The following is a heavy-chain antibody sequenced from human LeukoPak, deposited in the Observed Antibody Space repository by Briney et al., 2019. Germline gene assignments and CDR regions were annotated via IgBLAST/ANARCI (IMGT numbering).Heavy chain of an antibody. D-gene: IGHD3-10*01. CDR3: AKSHRYYYSSGDFDY. V-gene: IGHV3-9*01. J-gene: IGHJ4*02. CDR2: ISWNSGSI. CDR1: GFTFDDYA. Sequence: GRSLRLSCAASGFTFDDYAMHWVRQAPGKGLEWVSGISWNSGSIGYADSVKGRFTISRDNAKNSLHLQMNSLRAEDTALYYCAKSHRYYYSSGDFDYWGQGTLVTVSS.